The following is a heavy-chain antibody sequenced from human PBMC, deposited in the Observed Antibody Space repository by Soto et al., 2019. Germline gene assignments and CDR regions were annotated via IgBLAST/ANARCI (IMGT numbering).Heavy chain of an antibody. J-gene: IGHJ4*02. D-gene: IGHD2-8*01. V-gene: IGHV1-69*01. CDR3: ARSRYCTNGVCFDFDY. CDR2: IIPIFGTA. CDR1: GGTFSSYA. Sequence: QVQLVQSGAEVKKPGSSVKVSCKASGGTFSSYAISWVRQAPGQGLEWMGGIIPIFGTANYAQKFQGRVTITADESTSTADIELSSLRSEDTAVYYCARSRYCTNGVCFDFDYWGQGTLVTVSS.